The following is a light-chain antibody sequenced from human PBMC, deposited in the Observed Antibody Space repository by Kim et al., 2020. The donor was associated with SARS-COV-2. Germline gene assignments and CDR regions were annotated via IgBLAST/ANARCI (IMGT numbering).Light chain of an antibody. J-gene: IGLJ1*01. V-gene: IGLV3-1*01. CDR1: NLGNKY. Sequence: ELTQPPSVSVSPGQTASITCSGDNLGNKYVGWYQQKPGQSPVVVIYQDTKRPSGIPARFSGSNSGNIATLTISGTQAMDEADYYCQAWDTTTATYVFGTGTKVTVL. CDR2: QDT. CDR3: QAWDTTTATYV.